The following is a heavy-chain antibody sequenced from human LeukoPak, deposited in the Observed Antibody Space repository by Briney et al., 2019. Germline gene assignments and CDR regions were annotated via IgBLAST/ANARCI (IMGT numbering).Heavy chain of an antibody. J-gene: IGHJ4*02. V-gene: IGHV1-46*01. CDR3: ARDVGDGYAEDY. D-gene: IGHD5-24*01. Sequence: GASVTVSCKASGYTFTSYYMHWVRQAPGQGLEWMGIINPSGGSTSYAQKFQGRVTMTRDTSTSTVYMELSSLRSEDTAVYYCARDVGDGYAEDYWGQGTLVTVSS. CDR1: GYTFTSYY. CDR2: INPSGGST.